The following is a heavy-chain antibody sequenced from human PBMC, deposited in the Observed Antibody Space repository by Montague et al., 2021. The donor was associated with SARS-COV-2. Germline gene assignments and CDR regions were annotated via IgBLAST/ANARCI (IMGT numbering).Heavy chain of an antibody. Sequence: SETLSPTCEVSGGSISTSGYYWGWVRQSPGKGLEWIGSVHYSGGTNYNPSLESRVTIYVDTSKNMFSLRLRSVTAADTAVYYCARGISSWWAVGHWGQGILVTVSS. CDR3: ARGISSWWAVGH. V-gene: IGHV4-39*01. J-gene: IGHJ4*02. CDR2: VHYSGGT. CDR1: GGSISTSGYY. D-gene: IGHD6-13*01.